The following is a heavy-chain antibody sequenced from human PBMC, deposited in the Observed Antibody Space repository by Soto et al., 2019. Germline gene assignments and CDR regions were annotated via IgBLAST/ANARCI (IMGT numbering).Heavy chain of an antibody. Sequence: GGSLRLSCAASGFTFSNYWMSWVRQAPGKGLEWVANIKQDGSVRYYVDSVKGRFTISRDNAKSSLYLQMNSLRAEDTAVYYCARIGYSSSCFDYWGQGT. CDR3: ARIGYSSSCFDY. D-gene: IGHD6-13*01. V-gene: IGHV3-7*01. CDR2: IKQDGSVR. CDR1: GFTFSNYW. J-gene: IGHJ4*02.